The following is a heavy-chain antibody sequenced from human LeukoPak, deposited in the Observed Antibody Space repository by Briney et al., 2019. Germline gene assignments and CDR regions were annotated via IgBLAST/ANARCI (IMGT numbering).Heavy chain of an antibody. Sequence: GGSLRLSCAASGFTFSSSAMGWVRRAPQKGLEWVSAIPASGPKTYYTGSVRGRFTISRDNSKNTVYLQMNSLRAEDTAVYFCASQISTGYWGQGTPVTVSS. CDR3: ASQISTGY. CDR1: GFTFSSSA. V-gene: IGHV3-23*01. CDR2: IPASGPKT. D-gene: IGHD2/OR15-2a*01. J-gene: IGHJ4*02.